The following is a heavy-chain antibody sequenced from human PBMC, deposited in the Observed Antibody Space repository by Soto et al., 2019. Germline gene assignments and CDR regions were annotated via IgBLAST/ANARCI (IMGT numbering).Heavy chain of an antibody. CDR3: ARTYSSSSPFDY. V-gene: IGHV3-48*03. J-gene: IGHJ4*02. D-gene: IGHD6-6*01. CDR2: ISSSGSTI. Sequence: GGSLRLSCAASGFTFSSYEMNWVRQAPGKGLEWVSYISSSGSTIYYADSVKGRFTISRDNAKNSLYLQMNSLRAEDTAVYYCARTYSSSSPFDYWGQGTLVTVSS. CDR1: GFTFSSYE.